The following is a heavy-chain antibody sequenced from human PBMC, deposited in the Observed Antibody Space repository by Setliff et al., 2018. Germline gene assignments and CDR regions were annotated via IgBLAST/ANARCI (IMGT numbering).Heavy chain of an antibody. J-gene: IGHJ4*02. CDR1: GFVFITYA. V-gene: IGHV1-18*01. D-gene: IGHD2-2*01. Sequence: GASVKVSCKTSGFVFITYAITWVRQAPGQGFEWMGWISGYYNKTNYAQKFQGRVTMTTDTPTSTAYMELRSLRSDDTAVYYCARGPPDFVVVPAAAKFDFWGQGTLVTVSS. CDR2: ISGYYNKT. CDR3: ARGPPDFVVVPAAAKFDF.